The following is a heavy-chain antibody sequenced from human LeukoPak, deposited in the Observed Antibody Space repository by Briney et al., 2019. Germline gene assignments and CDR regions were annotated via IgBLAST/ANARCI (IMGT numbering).Heavy chain of an antibody. V-gene: IGHV6-1*01. CDR3: ARDVGNSGWYTFDY. Sequence: SQTLSLTCAISGDSVSSLNGAWNWIRQSPLRGLEWLGRTYYRSKWYSDYAASMRGRISINADTSKNQFSLQLNSVTPEDTAVYYCARDVGNSGWYTFDYWGQGTLVTVSS. J-gene: IGHJ4*02. CDR2: TYYRSKWYS. CDR1: GDSVSSLNGA. D-gene: IGHD6-19*01.